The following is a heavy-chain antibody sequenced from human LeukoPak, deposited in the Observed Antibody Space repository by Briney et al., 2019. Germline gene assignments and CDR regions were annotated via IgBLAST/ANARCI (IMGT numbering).Heavy chain of an antibody. CDR1: GYSISSGYY. Sequence: SETLSLTCTVSGYSISSGYYWSWIRQPPGKGLEWIGEINHSGSTNYNPSLKSRVTISVDTSKNQFSLKLSSVTAADTAVYYCARSSPTWIQLWLVWFDPWGQGTLVTVSS. CDR3: ARSSPTWIQLWLVWFDP. J-gene: IGHJ5*02. CDR2: INHSGST. D-gene: IGHD5-18*01. V-gene: IGHV4-38-2*02.